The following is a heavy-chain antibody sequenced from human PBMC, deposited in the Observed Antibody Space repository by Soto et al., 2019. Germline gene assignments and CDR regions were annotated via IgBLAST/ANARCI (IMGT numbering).Heavy chain of an antibody. CDR3: AHSQDSVMVRGVMDY. CDR1: GFSLSTSGVG. J-gene: IGHJ4*02. V-gene: IGHV2-5*02. Sequence: QITLKESGPTLVKPTQTLTLTCTFSGFSLSTSGVGVGWIRQPPGKALEWLALIYWDDDKRYSPSLKSRLTITKDTSRNQVVLTMTNMDPVDTATYYCAHSQDSVMVRGVMDYWGQGTLVTVSS. D-gene: IGHD3-10*01. CDR2: IYWDDDK.